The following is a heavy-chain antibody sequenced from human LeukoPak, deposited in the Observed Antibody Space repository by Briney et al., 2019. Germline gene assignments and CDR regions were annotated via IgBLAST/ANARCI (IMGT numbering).Heavy chain of an antibody. Sequence: GGSLRLSCAASGFTYSDYYMRWIRQAPGKGLVWVSYISSSSSYTNYADSEKGRFTISRDNAKNSLYLQMNSLRAEDTAVYYCARDSHVDTAINFDYWGQGALVTVSS. V-gene: IGHV3-11*06. CDR1: GFTYSDYY. CDR3: ARDSHVDTAINFDY. J-gene: IGHJ4*02. D-gene: IGHD5-18*01. CDR2: ISSSSSYT.